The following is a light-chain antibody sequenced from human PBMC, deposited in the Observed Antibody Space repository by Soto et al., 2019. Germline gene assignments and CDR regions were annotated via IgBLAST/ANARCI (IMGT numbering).Light chain of an antibody. V-gene: IGKV4-1*01. CDR3: KQYKSYWT. CDR1: QMVLYSPNNKNY. Sequence: DIFMTQSPASLDVCLGEKATINCTSGQMVLYSPNNKNYLAWYQHKPGKDPNLLIYKASSLENGVPSRFSGSGSGTEFTLTISSLQPEDFATYYCKQYKSYWTFGNGNKVDIK. J-gene: IGKJ1*01. CDR2: KAS.